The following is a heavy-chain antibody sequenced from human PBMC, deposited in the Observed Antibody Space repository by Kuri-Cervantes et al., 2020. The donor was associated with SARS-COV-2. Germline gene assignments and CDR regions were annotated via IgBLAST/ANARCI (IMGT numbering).Heavy chain of an antibody. CDR1: GGTFSSYA. CDR3: ARDRAGAYSSGENDY. V-gene: IGHV1-46*01. D-gene: IGHD6-19*01. Sequence: GESLKISCKASGGTFSSYAISWVRQAPGQGLEWMGIINPSGGSTSYAQKFQGRVTMTRDTSTSTVYMELSSLRSEDTAVYYCARDRAGAYSSGENDYWGQGTLV. J-gene: IGHJ4*01. CDR2: INPSGGST.